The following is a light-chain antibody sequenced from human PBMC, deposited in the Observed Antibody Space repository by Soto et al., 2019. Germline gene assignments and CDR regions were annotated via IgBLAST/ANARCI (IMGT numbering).Light chain of an antibody. CDR3: QQYHSNPPWT. V-gene: IGKV1-5*01. Sequence: DIQMTQSPSTLSSSVGDRVTITCRASQSISTLLAWYQQKPGRAPKLLIYDASSLDSGVPSRFSGSGSGTEFTLTISSLQPDDFATYYCQQYHSNPPWTFGHGTKVEIK. CDR1: QSISTL. CDR2: DAS. J-gene: IGKJ1*01.